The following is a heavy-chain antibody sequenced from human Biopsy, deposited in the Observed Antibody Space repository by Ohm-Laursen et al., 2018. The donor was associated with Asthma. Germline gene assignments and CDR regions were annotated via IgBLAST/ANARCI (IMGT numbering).Heavy chain of an antibody. J-gene: IGHJ4*02. Sequence: SLRLSCTASGFTFGDYWMSWIRQAPGKGLEWVAVISYDGSNKYYADSVKGRFTISRDNSKNTLYLQMNSLRAEDTAVYYCASQSSGPDFWSGYYYFDYWGQGTLVTVSS. D-gene: IGHD3-3*01. CDR1: GFTFGDYW. CDR3: ASQSSGPDFWSGYYYFDY. CDR2: ISYDGSNK. V-gene: IGHV3-30*03.